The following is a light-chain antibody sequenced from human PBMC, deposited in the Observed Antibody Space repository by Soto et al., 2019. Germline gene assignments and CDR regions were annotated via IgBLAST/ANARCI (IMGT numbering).Light chain of an antibody. J-gene: IGLJ1*01. CDR2: EVN. Sequence: QSVLTQPPSASGSPGQSVAISCTGTSSDVGGYNYVSGYQQHPGKAPKLMIYEVNKRPSGVPDRFSGSKSGNTASLTVSGLQAEDEADYYCSSYAGSSNVFGTGTKVT. CDR1: SSDVGGYNY. V-gene: IGLV2-8*01. CDR3: SSYAGSSNV.